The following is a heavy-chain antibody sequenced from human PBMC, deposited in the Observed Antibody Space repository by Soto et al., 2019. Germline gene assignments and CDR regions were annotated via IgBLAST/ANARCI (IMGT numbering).Heavy chain of an antibody. V-gene: IGHV1-2*02. CDR2: INPNSGGT. D-gene: IGHD2-15*01. CDR3: ARVRVDYYYGMEV. J-gene: IGHJ6*02. CDR1: GYTFTGYY. Sequence: ASVKVYCKASGYTFTGYYMHWVRQAPGQGLEWMGWINPNSGGTNYAQKFQGRVTMTRDTSISTAYMELSRLRSDDTAVYYCARVRVDYYYGMEVWDQGTTVTGSS.